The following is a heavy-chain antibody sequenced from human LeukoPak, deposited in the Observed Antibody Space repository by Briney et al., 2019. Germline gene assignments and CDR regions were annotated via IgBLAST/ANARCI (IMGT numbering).Heavy chain of an antibody. CDR1: GGSISSSSYY. CDR3: ARGDYYDGGGRNWFDP. Sequence: SETLSLTCTVSGGSISSSSYYWGWIRQPAGKGLEWIGRIHTSWTTYFNPSLKSRVTMSVDTSKNQFSLRLTSMTAADTAVYFCARGDYYDGGGRNWFDPWGQGTLVTVSS. CDR2: IHTSWTT. J-gene: IGHJ5*02. V-gene: IGHV4-61*02. D-gene: IGHD3-16*01.